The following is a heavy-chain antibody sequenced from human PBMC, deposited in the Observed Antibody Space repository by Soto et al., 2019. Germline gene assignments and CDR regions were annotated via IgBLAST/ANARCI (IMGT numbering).Heavy chain of an antibody. CDR2: IKSKTDGGTT. V-gene: IGHV3-15*07. CDR1: GFTFSNAW. J-gene: IGHJ3*02. CDR3: TTESGRTMIADAFDI. Sequence: EVQLVESGGGSVKPGGSLRLSCAASGFTFSNAWMNWVRQAPGKGLEWVGRIKSKTDGGTTDYAAPVKGRFTISRDDSKNTLYLQMNSLKTEDTAVYYCTTESGRTMIADAFDIWGQGTMVTVSS. D-gene: IGHD3-22*01.